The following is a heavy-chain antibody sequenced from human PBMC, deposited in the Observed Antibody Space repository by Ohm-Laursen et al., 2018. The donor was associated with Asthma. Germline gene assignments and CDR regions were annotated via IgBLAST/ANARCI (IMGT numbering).Heavy chain of an antibody. J-gene: IGHJ4*02. Sequence: GSLRLSCAASGFIVSDYFMHWVRQRPGEGLVWISHLFPDGRSTNYADSVRGRFTFSRDDAQNTVYLQMHSLRVDDTAVYFCARGNVEGILWGQGTLVTVSS. CDR3: ARGNVEGIL. CDR2: LFPDGRST. CDR1: GFIVSDYF. D-gene: IGHD3-3*02. V-gene: IGHV3-74*01.